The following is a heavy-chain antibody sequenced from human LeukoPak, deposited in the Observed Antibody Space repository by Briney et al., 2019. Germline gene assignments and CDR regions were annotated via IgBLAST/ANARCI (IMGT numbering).Heavy chain of an antibody. CDR3: ARAVYYGSGSYYEN. Sequence: GGSLRLSCAPSGFTFSRHGMHWVRQAPGKGLEWVAVIWYDGSNKYYADSVKGRFTISRDNSKNTLYLQMNSLRAEDTAVYYCARAVYYGSGSYYENWGQGTLVTVSS. D-gene: IGHD3-10*01. CDR1: GFTFSRHG. V-gene: IGHV3-33*08. CDR2: IWYDGSNK. J-gene: IGHJ4*02.